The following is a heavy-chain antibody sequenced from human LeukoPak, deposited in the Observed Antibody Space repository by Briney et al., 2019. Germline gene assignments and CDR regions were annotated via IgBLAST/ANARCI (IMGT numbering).Heavy chain of an antibody. CDR2: ISSNGGST. CDR3: ARVSGYGSGWPDY. CDR1: GFTFSSYA. Sequence: GGSLRLSCAASGFTFSSYAMHWVRQAPGKGLEYVSAISSNGGSTYYANSVKGRFTISRDNSKNTLYLQMGSLRPEDMAVYYCARVSGYGSGWPDYWGQGTLVTVSS. J-gene: IGHJ4*02. V-gene: IGHV3-64*01. D-gene: IGHD6-25*01.